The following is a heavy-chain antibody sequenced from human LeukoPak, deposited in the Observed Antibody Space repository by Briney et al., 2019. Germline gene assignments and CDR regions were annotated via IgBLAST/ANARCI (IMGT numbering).Heavy chain of an antibody. J-gene: IGHJ2*01. Sequence: SETLSLTCTVSGGSIISYSWSWIRQPPGKGLEWIGYIYYIGSTKYNPSLKSRVTISVDTSKNVLSLKLSSVTAADTAVYYCARVSKYFGSGSHWYFDLWGRGTLVTVSS. CDR2: IYYIGST. CDR1: GGSIISYS. D-gene: IGHD3-10*01. CDR3: ARVSKYFGSGSHWYFDL. V-gene: IGHV4-59*12.